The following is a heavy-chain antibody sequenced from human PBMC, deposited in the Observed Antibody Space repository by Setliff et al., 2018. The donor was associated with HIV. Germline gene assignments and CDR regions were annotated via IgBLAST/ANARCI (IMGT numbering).Heavy chain of an antibody. CDR1: GYTLSELS. D-gene: IGHD3-22*01. CDR2: FDPQDGET. Sequence: ASVKVSCKVYGYTLSELSIHWVRQAPGKGLEWMGYFDPQDGETVYAQKFQGRVTLTEDTSTGTAYMELGSLTSEDTAVYYCARDDHYYDMGSILSDWFFDVWDRGTLVTVSS. J-gene: IGHJ2*01. CDR3: ARDDHYYDMGSILSDWFFDV. V-gene: IGHV1-24*01.